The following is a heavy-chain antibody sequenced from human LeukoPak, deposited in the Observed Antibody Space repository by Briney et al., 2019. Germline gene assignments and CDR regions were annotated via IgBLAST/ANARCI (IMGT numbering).Heavy chain of an antibody. V-gene: IGHV3-48*03. CDR1: GFTFSNYE. CDR2: ISSSGRTI. Sequence: GGSLRLSCAASGFTFSNYEMNWVRQAPGKGLEWVSYISSSGRTIYYADSVKGRFTISRDNAKNSLYLQMSSLRTEDTAVYYCSSSTAIGYWGQGTLVTVSP. CDR3: SSSTAIGY. J-gene: IGHJ4*02.